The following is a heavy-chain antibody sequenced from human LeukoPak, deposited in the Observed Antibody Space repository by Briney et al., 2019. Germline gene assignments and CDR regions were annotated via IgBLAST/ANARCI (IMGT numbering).Heavy chain of an antibody. CDR3: ARVRGYYDSSGPRDY. D-gene: IGHD3-22*01. Sequence: ASVKVSFKASGYTFTSYYMHWVRQAPGQGLEWMGWISAYNGNTNYAQKLQGRVTMTTDTSTSTAYMELRSLRSDDTAVYYCARVRGYYDSSGPRDYWGQGTLVTVSS. J-gene: IGHJ4*02. V-gene: IGHV1-18*04. CDR2: ISAYNGNT. CDR1: GYTFTSYY.